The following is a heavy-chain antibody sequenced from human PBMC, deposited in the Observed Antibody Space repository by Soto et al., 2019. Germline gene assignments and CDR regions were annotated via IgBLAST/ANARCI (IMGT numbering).Heavy chain of an antibody. D-gene: IGHD3-10*01. CDR1: GFTFYRYG. CDR2: IWYDGSEI. Sequence: QVQLVESGGGVVQPGRSLRLSCAASGFTFYRYGMHWVRQAPGKGLEGVAVIWYDGSEIYYAESVKCRFTISRDNSKNTLYLQMNSLRADDTAVYYCARGAPTDYGACDHWGQGTLVTVSS. V-gene: IGHV3-33*01. J-gene: IGHJ4*02. CDR3: ARGAPTDYGACDH.